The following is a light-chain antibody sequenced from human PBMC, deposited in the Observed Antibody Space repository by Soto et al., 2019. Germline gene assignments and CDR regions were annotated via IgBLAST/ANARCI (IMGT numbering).Light chain of an antibody. CDR3: CSYAGSYTDV. CDR2: DNN. Sequence: QSVLTQPPSVSAAPGQKVTISCSGSSSNIGNNYVSWYQQLPGTAPKLLIYDNNKRPSGIPDRFSGSKSGTSATLGITGLQTGDEADYYCCSYAGSYTDVFGTGTKVTVL. V-gene: IGLV1-51*01. J-gene: IGLJ1*01. CDR1: SSNIGNNY.